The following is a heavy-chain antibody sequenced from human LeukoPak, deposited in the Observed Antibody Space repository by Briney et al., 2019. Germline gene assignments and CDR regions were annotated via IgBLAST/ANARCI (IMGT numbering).Heavy chain of an antibody. J-gene: IGHJ5*02. CDR3: ARQRCSSTSCSPNWFDP. CDR1: GYSFTSYW. Sequence: GGSLQISCKGSGYSFTSYWIGWVRQLPGKGLEWMGIIYPGDSDTRYSPSFQGQVTISADKSISTAYLQWSSLKASDTAMYYCARQRCSSTSCSPNWFDPWGQGTLVTVSS. CDR2: IYPGDSDT. D-gene: IGHD2-2*01. V-gene: IGHV5-51*01.